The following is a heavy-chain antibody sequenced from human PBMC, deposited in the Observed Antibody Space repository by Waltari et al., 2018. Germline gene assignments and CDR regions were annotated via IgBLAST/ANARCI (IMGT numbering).Heavy chain of an antibody. D-gene: IGHD2-21*01. V-gene: IGHV4-4*07. CDR1: GASVSFYY. Sequence: QVQLHESGPGLVKPSDTLSLTCSVSGASVSFYYWSWIRHPAGTGPEWIGRISPTGSPDPNPDRNSRLSISVDTSKNQFALSRSSVTAADMAVSYCATETRYHCYGVTCREVDYWGRGILVIVSS. CDR3: ATETRYHCYGVTCREVDY. J-gene: IGHJ4*02. CDR2: ISPTGSP.